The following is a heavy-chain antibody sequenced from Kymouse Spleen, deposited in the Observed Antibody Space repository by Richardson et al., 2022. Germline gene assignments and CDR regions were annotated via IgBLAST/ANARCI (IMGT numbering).Heavy chain of an antibody. CDR3: ARDDSSSRALFDY. CDR2: IYYSGST. V-gene: IGHV4-61*01. D-gene: IGHD6-6*01. CDR1: GGSVSSGSYY. Sequence: QVQLQESGPGLVKPSETLSLTCTVSGGSVSSGSYYWSWIRQPPGKGLEWIGYIYYSGSTNYNPSLKSRVTISVDTSKNQFSLKLSSVTAADTAVYYCARDDSSSRALFDYWGQGTLVTVSS. J-gene: IGHJ4*02.